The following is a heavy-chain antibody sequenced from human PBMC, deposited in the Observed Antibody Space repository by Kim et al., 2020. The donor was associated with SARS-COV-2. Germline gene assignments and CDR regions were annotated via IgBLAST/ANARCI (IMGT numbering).Heavy chain of an antibody. V-gene: IGHV3-15*01. CDR3: TFLIDAFDI. CDR2: IKSKSDGETS. CDR1: GFTFSDAW. Sequence: GGSLRLSCAASGFTFSDAWMSWVRQAPGKGLEWVGRIKSKSDGETSDYAAPVKGRFAISRDDSKATLYLQMRSLKTEDSAVYYCTFLIDAFDIWGQGTMV. J-gene: IGHJ3*02.